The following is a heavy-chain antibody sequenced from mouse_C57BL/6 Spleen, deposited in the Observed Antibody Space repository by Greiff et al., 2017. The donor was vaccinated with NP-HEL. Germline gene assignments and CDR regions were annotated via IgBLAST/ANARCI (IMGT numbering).Heavy chain of an antibody. CDR1: GYTFTDYN. CDR2: INPNNGGT. Sequence: EVQLQESGPELVKPGASVKMSCKASGYTFTDYNMHWVKQSHGKSLEWIGYINPNNGGTSYNQKFKGKATLTVNKSSSTAYMELRSLTSEDSAVYYCARSWRYWYFDVWGTGTTVTVSS. CDR3: ARSWRYWYFDV. V-gene: IGHV1-22*01. J-gene: IGHJ1*03.